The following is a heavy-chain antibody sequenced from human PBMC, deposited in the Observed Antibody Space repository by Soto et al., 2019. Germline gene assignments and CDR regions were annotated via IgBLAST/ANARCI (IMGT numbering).Heavy chain of an antibody. Sequence: GASVKVSCKASGGTFSSYAISWVRQAPGQGLGWMGGIIPIFGTANYAQKFQGRVTITADESTSTAYMELSSLRSEDTAVYYCARDHIVVVPAASYYYYYGMDVWGQGTTVTVSS. CDR3: ARDHIVVVPAASYYYYYGMDV. J-gene: IGHJ6*02. CDR2: IIPIFGTA. CDR1: GGTFSSYA. V-gene: IGHV1-69*13. D-gene: IGHD2-2*01.